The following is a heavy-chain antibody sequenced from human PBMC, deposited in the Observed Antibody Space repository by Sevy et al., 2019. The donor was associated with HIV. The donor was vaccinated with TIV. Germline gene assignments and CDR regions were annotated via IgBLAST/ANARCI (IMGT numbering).Heavy chain of an antibody. Sequence: GGSLRLSCAASGFTFSSYGMHWVRQAPGKGLEWVAFIRYDGSNKYYADSVKGRFTISRDNSKNTLYLKMNSLRAEDTAVYHSAKGPSPMITFGGVADYWGQGTLVTVSS. CDR2: IRYDGSNK. J-gene: IGHJ4*02. CDR3: AKGPSPMITFGGVADY. V-gene: IGHV3-30*02. CDR1: GFTFSSYG. D-gene: IGHD3-16*01.